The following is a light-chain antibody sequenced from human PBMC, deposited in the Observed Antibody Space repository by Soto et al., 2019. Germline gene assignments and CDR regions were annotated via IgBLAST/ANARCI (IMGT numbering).Light chain of an antibody. V-gene: IGLV4-69*01. Sequence: QPVLTQSPSASASLGASVKLTCTLSSGHSSYAIAWHQQQPEKGPRYLMKLNIDGSHIKGDGIPDRFSGSTSGAERYLTISSLQSEDEADYYCQTWGTGIQVFGGGTKVTVL. J-gene: IGLJ2*01. CDR3: QTWGTGIQV. CDR1: SGHSSYA. CDR2: LNIDGSH.